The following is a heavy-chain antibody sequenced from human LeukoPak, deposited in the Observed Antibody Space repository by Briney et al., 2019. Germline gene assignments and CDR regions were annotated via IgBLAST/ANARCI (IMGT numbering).Heavy chain of an antibody. Sequence: ASVKVSCKASGYTFTSYGISWVRQAPGQGLEWMGWISAYNGNTNYAQKSQGRVTMTTDTSTSTAYMELRSLRSDDTAVYYCARVRGSYGSGSLYYYYGMDVWGQGTTVTVSS. D-gene: IGHD3-10*01. V-gene: IGHV1-18*01. CDR1: GYTFTSYG. CDR2: ISAYNGNT. CDR3: ARVRGSYGSGSLYYYYGMDV. J-gene: IGHJ6*02.